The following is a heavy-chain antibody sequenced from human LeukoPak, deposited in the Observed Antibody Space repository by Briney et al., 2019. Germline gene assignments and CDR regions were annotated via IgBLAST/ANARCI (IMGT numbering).Heavy chain of an antibody. J-gene: IGHJ4*02. D-gene: IGHD2-15*01. V-gene: IGHV1-69-2*01. CDR1: GYTFTDYY. Sequence: GASVKVSCKASGYTFTDYYMHWVQQAPGKGLEWMGLVDPEDGETIYAEKFQGRVTITADTSTDTAYMELSSLRSEDTAVYYCATGIHIVVVVAATNYWGQGTLVTVSS. CDR3: ATGIHIVVVVAATNY. CDR2: VDPEDGET.